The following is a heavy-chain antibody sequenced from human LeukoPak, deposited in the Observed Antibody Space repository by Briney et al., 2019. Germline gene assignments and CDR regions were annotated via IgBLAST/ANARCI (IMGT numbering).Heavy chain of an antibody. CDR1: GFTFSTYA. J-gene: IGHJ4*01. V-gene: IGHV3-23*01. CDR2: IRPDGDRT. Sequence: PGGSLRLSCAASGFTFSTYAITWVRQGPGKGLEWVSAIRPDGDRTYYANPVRGRFTISRDNSKDTVYLQINGLRVEDTAVYYCAREQSGTRGWYTVDYWGHGTLVTVSS. D-gene: IGHD6-19*01. CDR3: AREQSGTRGWYTVDY.